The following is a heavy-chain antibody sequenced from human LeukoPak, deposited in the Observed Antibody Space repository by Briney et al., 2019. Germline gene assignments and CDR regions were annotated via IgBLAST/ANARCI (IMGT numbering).Heavy chain of an antibody. V-gene: IGHV1-18*01. D-gene: IGHD3-22*01. J-gene: IGHJ5*02. CDR1: GYTFTSYG. CDR2: ISAYNGNT. Sequence: ASVRVSCKASGYTFTSYGISWVRQAPGQGLEWMGWISAYNGNTNYAQKLQGRVTMTTDTSTSTAYMELRSLRSDDTAVYYCARDGSGMMIVDAASRFDPWGQGTLVTVSS. CDR3: ARDGSGMMIVDAASRFDP.